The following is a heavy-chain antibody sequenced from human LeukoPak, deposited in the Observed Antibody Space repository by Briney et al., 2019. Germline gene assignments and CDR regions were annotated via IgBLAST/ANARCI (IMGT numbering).Heavy chain of an antibody. CDR3: ARGIQRSGRKFDP. J-gene: IGHJ5*02. Sequence: GASVKVSCKASGYTFTGHYMHWVRQATGQGLEWMGWMNPNSGNTGYAQKFQGRVTMTRNTSISTAYMELSSLRSEDTAVYYCARGIQRSGRKFDPWGQGTLVTVSS. CDR1: GYTFTGHY. D-gene: IGHD3-3*01. V-gene: IGHV1-8*02. CDR2: MNPNSGNT.